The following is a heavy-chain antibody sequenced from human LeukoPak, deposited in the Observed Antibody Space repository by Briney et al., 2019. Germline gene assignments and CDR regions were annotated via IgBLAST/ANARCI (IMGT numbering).Heavy chain of an antibody. D-gene: IGHD2-2*01. CDR1: GFTVSSNE. J-gene: IGHJ4*02. CDR2: ISGGST. V-gene: IGHV3-38-3*01. Sequence: GGSLKLSCAASGFTVSSNEMSWVRQAPGKGLEWVSSISGGSTYYADSRKGRFTISRDNSKNTLYMQMNSLRAEDTAVYYCAKAVVIVPTATPFDYWGQGTLVTVSS. CDR3: AKAVVIVPTATPFDY.